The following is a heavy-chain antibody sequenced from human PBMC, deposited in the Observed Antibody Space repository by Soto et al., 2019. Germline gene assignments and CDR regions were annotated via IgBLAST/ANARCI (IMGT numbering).Heavy chain of an antibody. Sequence: ASVKVSCKASGYTFTSYGISWVRQAPGQGLEWMGWISAYNGNTNYAQKLQGRVTMTTDTSTSTAYMELRSLRSDDTAVYYCAGEPYYDFWSAPNRAFDIWGQGTMVTVSS. J-gene: IGHJ3*02. D-gene: IGHD3-3*01. CDR1: GYTFTSYG. V-gene: IGHV1-18*01. CDR3: AGEPYYDFWSAPNRAFDI. CDR2: ISAYNGNT.